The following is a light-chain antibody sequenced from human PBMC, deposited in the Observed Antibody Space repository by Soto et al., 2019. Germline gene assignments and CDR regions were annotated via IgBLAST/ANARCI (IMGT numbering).Light chain of an antibody. J-gene: IGKJ2*01. Sequence: DIQMTQSPSAMSASLGDRVTFTCRASQGISHYLAWFQQKPGEAPKRLIFDASTLQSGVPSRFSGSGSGKELTLTITNLKPEDLATYYCLQYNTYPYIFGQGTKVDIK. CDR1: QGISHY. V-gene: IGKV1-17*03. CDR3: LQYNTYPYI. CDR2: DAS.